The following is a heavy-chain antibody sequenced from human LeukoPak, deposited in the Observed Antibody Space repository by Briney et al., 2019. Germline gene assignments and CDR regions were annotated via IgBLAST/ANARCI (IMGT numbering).Heavy chain of an antibody. Sequence: PGGSVRLSCEASGLTFRSYAMSWVRQAPGKGLEWVSAISGNGGGIYYADSVKGRVSISRDNSKNTLYLQMNSLRAEDTAAYYCGKIAHGDYSSFNYWGQGTLVTVSS. V-gene: IGHV3-23*01. CDR1: GLTFRSYA. J-gene: IGHJ4*02. CDR3: GKIAHGDYSSFNY. D-gene: IGHD4-17*01. CDR2: ISGNGGGI.